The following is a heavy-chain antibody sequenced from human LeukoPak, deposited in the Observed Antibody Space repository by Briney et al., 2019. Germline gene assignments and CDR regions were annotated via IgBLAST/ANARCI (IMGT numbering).Heavy chain of an antibody. D-gene: IGHD6-13*01. V-gene: IGHV4-59*08. CDR2: IYYSGST. Sequence: PSETLSLTCTASGGSISSYYWSWIRQPPGKGLEWIGYIYYSGSTNYNPSLKSRVTISVDTSKNQFSLKLSSVTAADTAVYYCARHGYSSSWYKDWFDPWGQGTLVTVSS. CDR3: ARHGYSSSWYKDWFDP. J-gene: IGHJ5*02. CDR1: GGSISSYY.